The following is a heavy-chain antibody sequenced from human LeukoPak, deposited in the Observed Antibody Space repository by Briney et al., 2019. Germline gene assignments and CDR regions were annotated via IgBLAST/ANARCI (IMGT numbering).Heavy chain of an antibody. CDR1: GGSISSGSYY. Sequence: SETLSLTCTVSGGSISSGSYYWSWIRQPAGKGLEWIGRMYTGGSANYNPSFKSRVTISVDMSKNQFSLKLSSVTAADTAIYYCARGASSSSPIGYYYYYMDVWGKGTTVTVSS. J-gene: IGHJ6*03. V-gene: IGHV4-61*02. CDR3: ARGASSSSPIGYYYYYMDV. CDR2: MYTGGSA. D-gene: IGHD6-6*01.